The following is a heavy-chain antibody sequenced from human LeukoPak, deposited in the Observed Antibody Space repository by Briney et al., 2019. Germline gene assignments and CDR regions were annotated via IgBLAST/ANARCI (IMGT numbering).Heavy chain of an antibody. V-gene: IGHV3-23*01. J-gene: IGHJ4*02. Sequence: GASLILSCAASGFTLSSYAMGWVRQAPGKGLEWVLAIMGSGSITSYEDSVKGRFTISRDNSKNTLYLQMNSLRADNTAVDYCAKLRGLQRFDNWGEGNLVTVSS. D-gene: IGHD4-11*01. CDR1: GFTLSSYA. CDR2: IMGSGSIT. CDR3: AKLRGLQRFDN.